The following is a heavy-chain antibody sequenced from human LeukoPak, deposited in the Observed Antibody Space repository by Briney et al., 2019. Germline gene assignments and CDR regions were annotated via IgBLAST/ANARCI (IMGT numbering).Heavy chain of an antibody. J-gene: IGHJ4*02. CDR1: GGSISSSNW. CDR2: IYHSGST. Sequence: SETLCLTCAASGGSISSSNWCSWVRQPPEKGLEGTGEIYHSGSTNYNQSLKSRVTISVDKSKNKFYLKLNTVTAADTAVYYFASYVSSFGHEWVDYFDYWGQGTLVTVSS. CDR3: ASYVSSFGHEWVDYFDY. D-gene: IGHD1-26*01. V-gene: IGHV4-4*02.